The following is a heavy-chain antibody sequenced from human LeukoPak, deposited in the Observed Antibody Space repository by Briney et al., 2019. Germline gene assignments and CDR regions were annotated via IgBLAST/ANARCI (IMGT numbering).Heavy chain of an antibody. CDR3: ARLDRYSGSYSGAFDI. V-gene: IGHV1-69*01. CDR2: IIPIFGTA. Sequence: GSSVKVSCKASGGTFSSYAISWVRQAPGQGLEWMGGIIPIFGTANYAQKFQGRVTITADESTSTAYMELSSLRSEDTAVYYCARLDRYSGSYSGAFDIWGQGTMVTVSS. D-gene: IGHD1-26*01. CDR1: GGTFSSYA. J-gene: IGHJ3*02.